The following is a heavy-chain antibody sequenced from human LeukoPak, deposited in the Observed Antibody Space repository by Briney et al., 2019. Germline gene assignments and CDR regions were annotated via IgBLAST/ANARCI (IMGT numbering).Heavy chain of an antibody. CDR2: ISGSGGST. J-gene: IGHJ3*02. V-gene: IGHV3-23*01. CDR1: GFTFSSYA. CDR3: AKTYDFWSGYYMLYAFDI. D-gene: IGHD3-3*01. Sequence: GGSLRLSCAASGFTFSSYAMSWVRQAPGKGLEWVSAISGSGGSTYYADSVKGRFTISRDNSKNTLYLQMNSLRAEDTAVYYCAKTYDFWSGYYMLYAFDIWGQGTMVTVSS.